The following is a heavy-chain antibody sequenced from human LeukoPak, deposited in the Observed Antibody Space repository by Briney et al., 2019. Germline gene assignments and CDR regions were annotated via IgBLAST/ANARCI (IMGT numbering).Heavy chain of an antibody. Sequence: SETLSLTCTVSGGSISSYYWSWIRQVAGKGLEWIGRIYSSGTDYNPSLKSRVTMSADTSRNQVSLTLSSVSAADTAVYYCARDSGTTGEVKFDPWGQGTLVTVSS. CDR1: GGSISSYY. D-gene: IGHD3-10*01. J-gene: IGHJ5*02. V-gene: IGHV4-4*07. CDR3: ARDSGTTGEVKFDP. CDR2: IYSSGT.